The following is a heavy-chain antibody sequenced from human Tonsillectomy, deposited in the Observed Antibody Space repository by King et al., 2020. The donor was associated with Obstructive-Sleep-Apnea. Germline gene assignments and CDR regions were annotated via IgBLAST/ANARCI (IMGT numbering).Heavy chain of an antibody. CDR3: ARVSSYYDILTGYWFYYFEN. D-gene: IGHD3-9*01. J-gene: IGHJ4*02. CDR2: IKQDGRQK. CDR1: GFAYSSSW. V-gene: IGHV3-7*01. Sequence: EVQLVESGGDLVQPGGSLRLSCAASGFAYSSSWMGWVRQAPGKGLEWVANIKQDGRQKYYVDSVKGRFTVSRDNAKNSLYLQMNSLRAEDTAVYYCARVSSYYDILTGYWFYYFENWGQGTLVTVSS.